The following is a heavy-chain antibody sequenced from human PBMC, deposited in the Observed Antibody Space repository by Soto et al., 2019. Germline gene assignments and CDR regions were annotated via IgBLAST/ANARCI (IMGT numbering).Heavy chain of an antibody. J-gene: IGHJ4*02. V-gene: IGHV3-30-3*01. Sequence: PGGSLLVGCATSVFSFSIYAMHWVRQAPGKGLEWVAVISFEGNDKYYADSVKGRFTISRDENENTLYLQMNSLRPEDTAVYYCARDRYLDSYAFDSWGQGTMVTVSS. CDR3: ARDRYLDSYAFDS. CDR2: ISFEGNDK. CDR1: VFSFSIYA. D-gene: IGHD3-9*01.